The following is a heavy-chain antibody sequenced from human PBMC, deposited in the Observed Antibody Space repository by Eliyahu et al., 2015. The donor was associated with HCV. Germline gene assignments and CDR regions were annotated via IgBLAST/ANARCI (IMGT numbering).Heavy chain of an antibody. D-gene: IGHD5-12*01. V-gene: IGHV3-48*01. CDR3: ARDGFSGYDYVSLMGGGDY. J-gene: IGHJ4*02. Sequence: EVQLVESGGGLVQPGGSLRLSCAASGFTFSSYSMNWVRQAPGKGLEWVSYISSSSSTIYYADSVKGRFTISRDNAKNSLYLQMNSLRAEDTAVYYCARDGFSGYDYVSLMGGGDYWGQGTLVTVSS. CDR2: ISSSSSTI. CDR1: GFTFSSYS.